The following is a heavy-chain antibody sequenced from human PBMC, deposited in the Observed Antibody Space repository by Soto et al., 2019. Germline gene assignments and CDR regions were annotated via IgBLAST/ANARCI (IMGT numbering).Heavy chain of an antibody. V-gene: IGHV3-9*01. D-gene: IGHD6-6*01. CDR1: GFTFDDYA. Sequence: EVQLVESGGDLVQPGRSLRLSCAASGFTFDDYAMHWVRQGPGKGLEWVSGISWNSDSIDYADSVKGRFTISRDNAKKSLYLQMNSLRAEDTALYYCAKDVGVWGLYSSLSHYMDVWGKGTTVTVSS. CDR3: AKDVGVWGLYSSLSHYMDV. J-gene: IGHJ6*03. CDR2: ISWNSDSI.